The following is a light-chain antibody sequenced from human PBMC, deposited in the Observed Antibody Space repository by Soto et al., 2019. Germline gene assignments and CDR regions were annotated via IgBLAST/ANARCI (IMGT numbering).Light chain of an antibody. CDR1: QSVSST. Sequence: EIVMTQSPATLSVSPGERATLSCRASQSVSSTLAWYQQIPGQAPRRLIYGTSTRATGIPARFSGSGSGTEFTLTISSLQSEDFAFYYCQQYYQWPLTFGGGTKVEVK. CDR3: QQYYQWPLT. J-gene: IGKJ4*01. CDR2: GTS. V-gene: IGKV3-15*01.